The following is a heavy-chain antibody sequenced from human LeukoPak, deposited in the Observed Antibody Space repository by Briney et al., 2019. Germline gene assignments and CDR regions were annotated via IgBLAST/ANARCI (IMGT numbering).Heavy chain of an antibody. CDR1: GFTFSSYA. D-gene: IGHD3-22*01. J-gene: IGHJ4*02. Sequence: GGSLRLSCAASGFTFSSYAMSWVRQAPGKGLEWVSAISGSGGSTYYADSVKGRFTISRDNAKNSLYLQMNSLRAEDTAVYYCARDLSDSSGYYYFDYWGQGTLVTVSS. CDR3: ARDLSDSSGYYYFDY. V-gene: IGHV3-23*01. CDR2: ISGSGGST.